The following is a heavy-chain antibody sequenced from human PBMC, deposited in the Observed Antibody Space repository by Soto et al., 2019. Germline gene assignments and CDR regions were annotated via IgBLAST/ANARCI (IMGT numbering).Heavy chain of an antibody. D-gene: IGHD1-1*01. V-gene: IGHV3-23*01. CDR3: VKDLFRYATMPCLDT. CDR2: IDDGGANT. Sequence: PVGSLRLSCEASGFTFINHGMSWVRQAPGKGLEWVSGIDDGGANTFYADSIKGRFTISRDNSKNTLYLQMNSLRVEDTAVYYCVKDLFRYATMPCLDTWGQGALVTVSS. J-gene: IGHJ5*02. CDR1: GFTFINHG.